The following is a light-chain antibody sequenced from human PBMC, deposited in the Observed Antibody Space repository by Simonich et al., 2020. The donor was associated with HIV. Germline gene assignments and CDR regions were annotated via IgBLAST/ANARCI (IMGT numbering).Light chain of an antibody. CDR3: QQYYTTPRT. Sequence: DIVMTQSPDSLAVSLGERATINCKSSQSVLYNSYNKNYLAWYQQKPRQPPKLLIYCASTRESGVPDRFSGSGSGTDFTLTISSLQAEDVAVYYCQQYYTTPRTFGQGTKVEIK. CDR2: CAS. J-gene: IGKJ1*01. V-gene: IGKV4-1*01. CDR1: QSVLYNSYNKNY.